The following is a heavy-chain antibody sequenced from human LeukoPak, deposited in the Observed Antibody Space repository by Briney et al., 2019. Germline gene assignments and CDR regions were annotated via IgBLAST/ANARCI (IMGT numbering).Heavy chain of an antibody. J-gene: IGHJ4*02. CDR3: VRGTGY. Sequence: GGSLRRSCSVSGFTFCTYVMHWVRQAPGKGLEYVSAISSNGDNTYYADSVKGRFTISRDNSKNTLYLQMSSLRADDTAVYYCVRGTGYWGQGTLVTVSS. CDR1: GFTFCTYV. V-gene: IGHV3-64D*06. CDR2: ISSNGDNT.